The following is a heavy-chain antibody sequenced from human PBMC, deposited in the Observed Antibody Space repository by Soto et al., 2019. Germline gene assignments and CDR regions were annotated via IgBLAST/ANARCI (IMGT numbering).Heavy chain of an antibody. CDR1: GFTFSSYG. Sequence: QVQLVESGGGVVQPGRSLRLSCAASGFTFSSYGMHWVRQAPGKGLEWVAVIWYDGSNKYYADSVKGRFTISRDNSKNTLYLQMNSLRAKDTAVYYCARDESDTAMVYYFDYWGQGTLVTVSS. D-gene: IGHD5-18*01. J-gene: IGHJ4*02. CDR3: ARDESDTAMVYYFDY. V-gene: IGHV3-33*01. CDR2: IWYDGSNK.